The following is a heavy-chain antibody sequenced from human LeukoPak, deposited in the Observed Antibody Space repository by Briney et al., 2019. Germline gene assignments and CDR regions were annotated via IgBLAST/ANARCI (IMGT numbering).Heavy chain of an antibody. J-gene: IGHJ3*02. Sequence: ASVKVSCKTSGYTFTGYYMHWVRQAPGQGLEWMGWINPNSGGTNYAQKFQGRVTMTRDTSISTAYMELSRLRSDDTAVYYCARGETTVTTIPYSFAFDIWGQGTMVTVSS. V-gene: IGHV1-2*02. CDR3: ARGETTVTTIPYSFAFDI. D-gene: IGHD4-17*01. CDR2: INPNSGGT. CDR1: GYTFTGYY.